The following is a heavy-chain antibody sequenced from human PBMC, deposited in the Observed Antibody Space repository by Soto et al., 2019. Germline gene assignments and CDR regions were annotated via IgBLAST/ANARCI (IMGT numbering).Heavy chain of an antibody. Sequence: SETLSLTCTVSGGSVSSGSYYWSWIRQPPGKGLEWIGYIYYSGSTNYNPSLKSRVTISVDTSKNRFSLKLSSVTAADTAVYYCGSAFSSGWLDYWGQGTLVTVSS. V-gene: IGHV4-61*03. J-gene: IGHJ4*02. D-gene: IGHD6-19*01. CDR1: GGSVSSGSYY. CDR3: GSAFSSGWLDY. CDR2: IYYSGST.